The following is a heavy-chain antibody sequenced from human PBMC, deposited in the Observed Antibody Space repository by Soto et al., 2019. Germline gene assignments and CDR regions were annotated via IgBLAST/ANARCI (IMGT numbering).Heavy chain of an antibody. CDR3: ARLVVLAPVANV. J-gene: IGHJ4*02. CDR1: GGSVSYNSYY. Sequence: SETLSLTCSVSGGSVSYNSYYWGWIRQPSGKGLEWVGGIFYTGTTYYSPSLKDRVSISVDTSKNSFSLNLTSVTAADTAVYFCARLVVLAPVANVWGQGALVTVSS. D-gene: IGHD2-2*01. V-gene: IGHV4-39*01. CDR2: IFYTGTT.